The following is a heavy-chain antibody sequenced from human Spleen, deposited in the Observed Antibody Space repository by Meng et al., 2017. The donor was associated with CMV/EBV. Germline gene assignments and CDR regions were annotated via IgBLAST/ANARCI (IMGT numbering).Heavy chain of an antibody. J-gene: IGHJ6*02. CDR1: GGTFSSYA. Sequence: SVKVSCKASGGTFSSYAISWVRQAPGQGLEWTGGIIPIFGTANYAQKFQGRVTITTDESTSTAYMELSSLRSEDTAVYYCATTTILITPYKYHAMDVCGQGTTVTVS. D-gene: IGHD1-1*01. CDR3: ATTTILITPYKYHAMDV. CDR2: IIPIFGTA. V-gene: IGHV1-69*05.